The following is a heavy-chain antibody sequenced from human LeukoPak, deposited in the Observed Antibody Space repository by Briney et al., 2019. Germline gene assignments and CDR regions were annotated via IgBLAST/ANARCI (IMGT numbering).Heavy chain of an antibody. V-gene: IGHV1-69*04. CDR3: ARDPKDYDSSGYYPY. Sequence: SVKVSCKASGGTFSSYAISWVRQAPGQGLEWMGRIIPILGIANYAQKFQGRVTITADKSTSTAYMELSSLRSEDTAVYYCARDPKDYDSSGYYPYWGQGTLVTVSS. J-gene: IGHJ4*02. CDR1: GGTFSSYA. CDR2: IIPILGIA. D-gene: IGHD3-22*01.